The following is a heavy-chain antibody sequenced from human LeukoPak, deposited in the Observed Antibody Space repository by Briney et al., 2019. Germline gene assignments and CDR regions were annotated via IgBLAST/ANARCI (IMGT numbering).Heavy chain of an antibody. CDR3: AKDKEYSGFGPILSGYYYGMDV. J-gene: IGHJ6*04. D-gene: IGHD5-12*01. Sequence: GGSLRLSCAASGFTFDDYAMHWVRQAPGKGLEWVSLISWDGGSTYYADSVKGRFTISRDNSKHPLYLQTNSLGAEDTALYYCAKDKEYSGFGPILSGYYYGMDVWGKGTTVTVSS. CDR2: ISWDGGST. CDR1: GFTFDDYA. V-gene: IGHV3-43D*04.